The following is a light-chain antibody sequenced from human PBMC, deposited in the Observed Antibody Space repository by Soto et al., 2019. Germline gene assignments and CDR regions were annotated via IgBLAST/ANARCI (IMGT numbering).Light chain of an antibody. CDR3: ATWDSSLSAGYV. CDR1: SSNIGNNY. Sequence: QSVLTQPPSVSAAPGQKVTISCSGSSSNIGNNYVSWYQQLPGTAPKLLIYDNNKRPSGIPDRFSGSKSGTSATLGITGLTTGQEPDHYCATWDSSLSAGYVLGTGTKVTV. J-gene: IGLJ1*01. V-gene: IGLV1-51*01. CDR2: DNN.